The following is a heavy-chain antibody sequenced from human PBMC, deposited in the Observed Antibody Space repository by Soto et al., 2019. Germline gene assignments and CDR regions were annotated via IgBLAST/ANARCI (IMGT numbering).Heavy chain of an antibody. D-gene: IGHD6-19*01. CDR2: ISGSGGST. CDR3: ASRSSGWYFDY. J-gene: IGHJ4*02. V-gene: IGHV3-23*01. Sequence: EVQLLESGGGLVQPGGSPRLSCAASGFTFSSYAMNWVRQGPGKGLEWVSVISGSGGSTYYADSVKGRFTISRDNSKNTLYLQMNSLRAEDTAVYYCASRSSGWYFDYWGQGTLVTVSS. CDR1: GFTFSSYA.